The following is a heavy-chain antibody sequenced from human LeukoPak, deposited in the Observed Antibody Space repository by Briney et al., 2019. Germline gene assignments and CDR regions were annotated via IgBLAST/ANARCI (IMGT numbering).Heavy chain of an antibody. V-gene: IGHV4-61*02. D-gene: IGHD2-2*01. CDR1: GGSISSGSYY. Sequence: PSQTLSLTCTVSGGSISSGSYYWSWIRQPAGKGLEWIGRIYTSGSTYYNPSLKSRVTISVDTSKNQFSLKLSSVTAADTAVYYCARHIVVVPAAMEPWFDPWGQGTLVTVSS. CDR3: ARHIVVVPAAMEPWFDP. J-gene: IGHJ5*02. CDR2: IYTSGST.